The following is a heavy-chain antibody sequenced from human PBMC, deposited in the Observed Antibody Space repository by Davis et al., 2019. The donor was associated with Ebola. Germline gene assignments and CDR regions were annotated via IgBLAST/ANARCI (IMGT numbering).Heavy chain of an antibody. V-gene: IGHV1-2*04. Sequence: AASVKVSCKASGYTITGYYMHWVRQAPGQGLEWMGWINPNSGGTNYAQKFQGWVTMTRDTSISTAYMELSSLRSDDTAVYYCTRGSALFYYDFWSGRPQGGMDVWGQGTTVTVSS. CDR3: TRGSALFYYDFWSGRPQGGMDV. J-gene: IGHJ6*02. CDR1: GYTITGYY. D-gene: IGHD3-3*01. CDR2: INPNSGGT.